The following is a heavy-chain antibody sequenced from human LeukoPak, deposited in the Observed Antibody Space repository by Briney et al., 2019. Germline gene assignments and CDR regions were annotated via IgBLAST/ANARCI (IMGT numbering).Heavy chain of an antibody. CDR1: GGSISSYY. CDR2: IYYSGST. D-gene: IGHD6-13*01. Sequence: SETLSLTGTVSGGSISSYYWSWIRQPPGQGLEWIGYIYYSGSTNYNPSLTSRVTISVDTSKNQFSLKLSSVTAADTAVYYCARHGHSSSWYDYWGQGTLVTVSS. V-gene: IGHV4-59*08. CDR3: ARHGHSSSWYDY. J-gene: IGHJ4*02.